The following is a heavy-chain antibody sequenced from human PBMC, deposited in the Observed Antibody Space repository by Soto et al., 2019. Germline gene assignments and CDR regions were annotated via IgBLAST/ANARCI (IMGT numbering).Heavy chain of an antibody. D-gene: IGHD2-2*01. CDR2: INPNTGGA. Sequence: ASVKVSCKASGFTFTGYYIHWVQQAPGQGLQWMGWINPNTGGANYAQRFQGWVTMTTDTSISTAYMDLSRLTSDDTAVYYCATRHCSSSTCYDSDYSYYGMDVWGQGTTVTVSS. CDR3: ATRHCSSSTCYDSDYSYYGMDV. V-gene: IGHV1-2*04. CDR1: GFTFTGYY. J-gene: IGHJ6*02.